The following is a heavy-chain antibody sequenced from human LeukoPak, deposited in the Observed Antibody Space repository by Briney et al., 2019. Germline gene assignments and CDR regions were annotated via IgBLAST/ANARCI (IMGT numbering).Heavy chain of an antibody. Sequence: GGSLRLSCAPSGFTFSTYWMSWVRQAPGKGLEWVANIKYDGSEKYYVDSVRGRFTISRDNAKNSLFLQMNSLRAEDTAVYYCARDRDDGGFDYWGQGTLVTVSS. J-gene: IGHJ4*02. CDR1: GFTFSTYW. D-gene: IGHD3-16*01. CDR3: ARDRDDGGFDY. V-gene: IGHV3-7*01. CDR2: IKYDGSEK.